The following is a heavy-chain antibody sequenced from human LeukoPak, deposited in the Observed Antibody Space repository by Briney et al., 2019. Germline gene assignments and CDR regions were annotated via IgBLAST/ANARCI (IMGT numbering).Heavy chain of an antibody. J-gene: IGHJ3*02. Sequence: GESLKISCKGSGYSFTSYWIGWVRQMPGKGLEWMGIIYPGDSDTRYTPSFQGQVTISADKSISTAYLQWSSLKASDTAIYYCARRYYESSGANAFDIWGQGTMLTVSS. D-gene: IGHD3-22*01. CDR1: GYSFTSYW. CDR3: ARRYYESSGANAFDI. CDR2: IYPGDSDT. V-gene: IGHV5-51*01.